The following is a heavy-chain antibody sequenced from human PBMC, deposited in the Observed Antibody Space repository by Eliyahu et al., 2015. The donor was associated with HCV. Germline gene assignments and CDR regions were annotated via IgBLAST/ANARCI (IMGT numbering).Heavy chain of an antibody. CDR1: GGSFSGYY. J-gene: IGHJ5*02. Sequence: QVQLQQWGAGLLKPSETLSLTCAVYGGSFSGYYWSWIRQPPGKGLEWIGEINHSGSTNYNPSLKSRVTISVDTSKNQFSLKLSSVTAADTAVYWVAARRTSWFDPWGQGTLVTVSS. V-gene: IGHV4-34*01. CDR3: AARRTSWFDP. CDR2: INHSGST. D-gene: IGHD6-6*01.